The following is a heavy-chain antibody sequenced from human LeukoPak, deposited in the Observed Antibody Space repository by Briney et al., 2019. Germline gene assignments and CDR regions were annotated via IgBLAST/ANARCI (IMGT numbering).Heavy chain of an antibody. V-gene: IGHV3-21*01. J-gene: IGHJ6*02. CDR2: ISSSSSYM. Sequence: GGSLRLSCAASGFTFSSNTMNWVRQAPGKGLEWVSSISSSSSYMKYADSVRGRFTISRDNAKNSLYLQMNSLRAEDAAVYYCARESIVVVAAARGDYYHGMDVWGQGTTVTVSS. CDR1: GFTFSSNT. CDR3: ARESIVVVAAARGDYYHGMDV. D-gene: IGHD2-2*01.